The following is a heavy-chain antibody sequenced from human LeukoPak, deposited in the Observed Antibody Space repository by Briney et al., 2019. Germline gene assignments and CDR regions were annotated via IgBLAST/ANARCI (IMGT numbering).Heavy chain of an antibody. CDR2: IIPIFGTA. D-gene: IGHD3-3*01. CDR1: GGTFSSYA. CDR3: ARDYDFWSGSPAFDI. J-gene: IGHJ3*02. V-gene: IGHV1-69*05. Sequence: GASVKVSCKASGGTFSSYAISWVRQAPGQGLEWMGGIIPIFGTANYAQKFQGRVTITTDESTSTAYMELSSLRSEDTAVYYCARDYDFWSGSPAFDIWGQGTMVTVSS.